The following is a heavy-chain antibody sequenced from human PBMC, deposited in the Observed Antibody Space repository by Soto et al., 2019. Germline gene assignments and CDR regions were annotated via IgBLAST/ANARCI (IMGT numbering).Heavy chain of an antibody. D-gene: IGHD2-8*02. CDR1: GFTFSSYG. CDR3: AGRYCTAGICYTNYYYYMDV. Sequence: EVQLLESGGGLVQPGGSLRLSCAASGFTFSSYGMNWVRQAPGKGLEWVSSITATGGNTYYADSVKGRFTISRDNSMDTLSLQMNSLRAEDTAVYYCAGRYCTAGICYTNYYYYMDVWGKGTTVTVSS. CDR2: ITATGGNT. J-gene: IGHJ6*03. V-gene: IGHV3-23*01.